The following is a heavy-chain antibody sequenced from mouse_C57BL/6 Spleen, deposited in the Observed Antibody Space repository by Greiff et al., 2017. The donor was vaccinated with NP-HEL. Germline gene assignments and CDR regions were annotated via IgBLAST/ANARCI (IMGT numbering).Heavy chain of an antibody. Sequence: VQLQQPGAELVKPGASVKLSCKASGYTFTSYWIQWVKQRPGQGLEWIGEIDPSDSYTNYNQKFKGKAKLTVDTSSSPAYMQLSSLTSEDSAVYYCARKGYAMDYWGQGTSVTVSS. CDR3: ARKGYAMDY. V-gene: IGHV1-50*01. CDR2: IDPSDSYT. CDR1: GYTFTSYW. J-gene: IGHJ4*01.